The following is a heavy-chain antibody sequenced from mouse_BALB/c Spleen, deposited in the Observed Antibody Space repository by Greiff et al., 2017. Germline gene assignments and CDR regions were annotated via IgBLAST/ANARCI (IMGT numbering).Heavy chain of an antibody. CDR2: INPSSGYT. Sequence: VKLQESAAELARPGASVKMSCKASGYTFTSYTMHWVKQRPGQGLEWIGYINPSSGYTEYNQKFKDKTTLTADKSSSTAYMQLSSLTSEDSAVYYCARAMITTGYAMDYWGQGTSVTVSS. CDR1: GYTFTSYT. V-gene: IGHV1-4*02. J-gene: IGHJ4*01. D-gene: IGHD2-4*01. CDR3: ARAMITTGYAMDY.